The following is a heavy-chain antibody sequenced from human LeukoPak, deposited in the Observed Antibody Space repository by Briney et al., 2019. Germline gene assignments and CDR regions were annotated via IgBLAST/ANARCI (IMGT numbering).Heavy chain of an antibody. V-gene: IGHV4-34*01. Sequence: PSETLSLTCAVYGGSFSGYYWSWIRQPPGKGLEWIGEINHSGSTNYNPSLKSRVTISVDTSKNQFSLKLSSVTAADTAVYYCARGEYYYGSGSSPHDYWGQGTLVTVSS. CDR1: GGSFSGYY. J-gene: IGHJ4*02. D-gene: IGHD3-10*01. CDR3: ARGEYYYGSGSSPHDY. CDR2: INHSGST.